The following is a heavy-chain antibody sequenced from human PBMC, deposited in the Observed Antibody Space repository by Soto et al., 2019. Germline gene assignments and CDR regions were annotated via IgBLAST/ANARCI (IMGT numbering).Heavy chain of an antibody. J-gene: IGHJ6*02. CDR1: GYTVTSYY. Sequence: ASVKVSCKASGYTVTSYYIHWVRQAPGQGPEWMGIINPNGGSTSYAQKFQGRVTMTRDTSTSTVYMESSSLRSGDTAVYYCARSYGDFTYYYQGMDVWGQGTTVTVSS. D-gene: IGHD4-17*01. CDR2: INPNGGST. V-gene: IGHV1-46*01. CDR3: ARSYGDFTYYYQGMDV.